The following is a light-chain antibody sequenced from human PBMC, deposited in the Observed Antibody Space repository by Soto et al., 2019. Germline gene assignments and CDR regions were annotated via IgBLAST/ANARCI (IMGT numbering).Light chain of an antibody. V-gene: IGKV1-5*03. J-gene: IGKJ1*01. Sequence: DIQMTHFTSTLSASVGDRVTITCRASQSISSWLAWYQQKPGKAPKLLIYKASSLESGVPSRFSGSGSETEFTLTISNLQPDDFATYYCQQYKSYPLTFGQGAKVDIK. CDR3: QQYKSYPLT. CDR2: KAS. CDR1: QSISSW.